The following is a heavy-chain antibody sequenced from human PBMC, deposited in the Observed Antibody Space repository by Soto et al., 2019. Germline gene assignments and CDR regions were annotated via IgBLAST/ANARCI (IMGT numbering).Heavy chain of an antibody. J-gene: IGHJ5*02. Sequence: SETLSLTCTVSGGSISSYYWSWIRQPPGKGLEWIGYIYYSGSTNYNPSLKSRVTISVDTSKNQFSLKLSSVTTADTAVYYCARVRYDILTGYYNWFDPWGQGTLVTVSS. V-gene: IGHV4-59*01. CDR1: GGSISSYY. D-gene: IGHD3-9*01. CDR2: IYYSGST. CDR3: ARVRYDILTGYYNWFDP.